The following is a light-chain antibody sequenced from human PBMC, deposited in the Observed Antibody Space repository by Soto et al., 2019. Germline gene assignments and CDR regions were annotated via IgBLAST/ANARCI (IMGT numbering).Light chain of an antibody. CDR1: SSDVGGYDY. Sequence: QSALTQPPSASGSPGQTVTISCTGTSSDVGGYDYVSWYQQHPGEAPNLIIYEVTKRPSGVPDRFSGSKSGNTASLTVSGLQAEDEADYHCSSYAGGKNFYVFGTGTKV. CDR2: EVT. CDR3: SSYAGGKNFYV. V-gene: IGLV2-8*01. J-gene: IGLJ1*01.